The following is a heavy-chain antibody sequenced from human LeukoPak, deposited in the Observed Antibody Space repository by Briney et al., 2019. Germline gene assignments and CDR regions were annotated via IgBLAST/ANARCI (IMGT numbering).Heavy chain of an antibody. CDR2: ISAYNGNT. V-gene: IGHV1-18*01. CDR3: ARDRLLWYGELMRYFDY. CDR1: GYTFTSYG. D-gene: IGHD3-10*01. Sequence: ASVKVSCKASGYTFTSYGISWVRQAPGQGLEWMGLISAYNGNTNYAQKLQGRVTMTTDTSTSTAYMELRSLRSDDTAVYYCARDRLLWYGELMRYFDYWGQGTLVTVSS. J-gene: IGHJ4*02.